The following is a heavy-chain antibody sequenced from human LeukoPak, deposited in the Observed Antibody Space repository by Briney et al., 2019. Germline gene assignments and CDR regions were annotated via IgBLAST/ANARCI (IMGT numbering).Heavy chain of an antibody. J-gene: IGHJ4*02. V-gene: IGHV3-21*01. CDR2: IKSTSDFI. CDR1: GFTFTSYS. CDR3: AREMDATGTTSLFDY. D-gene: IGHD1-1*01. Sequence: GESLRLSCAASGFTFTSYSMNWVRQAPGKGLEWVSSIKSTSDFIFYADSVKGRFSISRDNVQKRLFLQMNSLRAEDTAVYYCAREMDATGTTSLFDYWGQGTLVTVSS.